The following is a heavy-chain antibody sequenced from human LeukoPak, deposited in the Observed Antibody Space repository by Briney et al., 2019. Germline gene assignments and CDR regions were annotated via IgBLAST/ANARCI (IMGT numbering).Heavy chain of an antibody. CDR3: ARLPLYSSGWLVDY. Sequence: PSETLSLNCTVSGGSLSSYYWTWMRQPPGKGVEGFVYIYYRGSHKYNPPLKSRVTISVGPSKNHSSLTLSSVAAAETAVYYCARLPLYSSGWLVDYGGGETLVSV. CDR2: IYYRGSH. D-gene: IGHD6-19*01. CDR1: GGSLSSYY. J-gene: IGHJ4*02. V-gene: IGHV4-59*08.